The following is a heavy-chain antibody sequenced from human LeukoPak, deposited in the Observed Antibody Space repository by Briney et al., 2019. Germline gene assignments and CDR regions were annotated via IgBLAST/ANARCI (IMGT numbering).Heavy chain of an antibody. CDR2: IDHSGST. Sequence: SETLSLTCAVYGGSFSGYYWSWIRQPPGKGLEWIGEIDHSGSTNYNPSLKSRATISVDTSKNQFSLKLSSVTAADTAVYYCARSTVYFDAFDIWGQGTMVTVSS. V-gene: IGHV4-34*01. J-gene: IGHJ3*02. D-gene: IGHD2/OR15-2a*01. CDR3: ARSTVYFDAFDI. CDR1: GGSFSGYY.